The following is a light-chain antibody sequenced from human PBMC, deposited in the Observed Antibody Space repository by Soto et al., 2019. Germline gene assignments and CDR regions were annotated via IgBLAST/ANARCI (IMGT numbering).Light chain of an antibody. Sequence: DIQMTQSPSSLSASVGDRITITCRASQSISRFLNWIQQKPGKAPKVLINVASTLQSGVPLRFSGRGSWTEFTLTINSLQPEDFATYFCQQSYTTPLTFGGGTKVDIK. CDR3: QQSYTTPLT. CDR2: VAS. J-gene: IGKJ4*01. CDR1: QSISRF. V-gene: IGKV1-39*01.